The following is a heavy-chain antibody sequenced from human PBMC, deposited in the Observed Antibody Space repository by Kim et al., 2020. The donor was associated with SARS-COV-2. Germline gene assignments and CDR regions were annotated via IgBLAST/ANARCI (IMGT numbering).Heavy chain of an antibody. J-gene: IGHJ4*02. D-gene: IGHD6-6*01. CDR2: ICCNGGGI. CDR3: AKDVDWHSSEFLY. V-gene: IGHV3-9*01. Sequence: GGSLRLSCAASGFTFGSHAMHWVRQAPGKGLEWVSSICCNGGGIAYADSVRGRFSISRDKAKDAVYLQMNSLRPEDTAVYYCAKDVDWHSSEFLYWGRGTPVTVLS. CDR1: GFTFGSHA.